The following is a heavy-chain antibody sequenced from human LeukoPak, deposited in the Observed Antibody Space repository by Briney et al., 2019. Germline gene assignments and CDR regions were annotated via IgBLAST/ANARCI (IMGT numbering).Heavy chain of an antibody. J-gene: IGHJ4*02. Sequence: KPSEALSLTCAVYGGSLRGYYWSWIRQPPRKGLEWIGEISHSGSTNYNPSLKSRITISVDTSKNQFSLKLSSVTAADTAVYYCARSGIEDIVLMVYAHFDYWGEGTLVSVSS. D-gene: IGHD2-8*01. CDR3: ARSGIEDIVLMVYAHFDY. CDR1: GGSLRGYY. V-gene: IGHV4-34*01. CDR2: ISHSGST.